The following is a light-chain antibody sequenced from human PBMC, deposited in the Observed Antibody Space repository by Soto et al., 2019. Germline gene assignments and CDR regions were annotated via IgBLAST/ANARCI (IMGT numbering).Light chain of an antibody. V-gene: IGLV1-47*01. J-gene: IGLJ2*01. CDR2: RNN. Sequence: QPVLTQPPSASGTPGQRVTISCSGISSNIGSNYVYWYQQLPGTAPKLLIYRNNQRPSGVPDRFSGSKSGTSASLTISGLRSEDEADYYCAAWDDSLSGHVVFGGGTKVTVL. CDR3: AAWDDSLSGHVV. CDR1: SSNIGSNY.